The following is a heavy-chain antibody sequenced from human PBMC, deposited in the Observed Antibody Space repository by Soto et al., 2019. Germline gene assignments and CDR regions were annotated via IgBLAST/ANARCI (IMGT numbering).Heavy chain of an antibody. J-gene: IGHJ4*02. CDR2: ISYDGSNK. CDR3: AKDYYHPYFSGALDY. V-gene: IGHV3-30*18. Sequence: QVQLVESGGGVVQPGRSPRLSCAASGFTFSSYGMHWVRQAPGKGLEWVAVISYDGSNKYYADSVKGRFTISRDNFKNTLYLQMNSLRAEDTAVYYCAKDYYHPYFSGALDYWGLGILVTVSS. CDR1: GFTFSSYG. D-gene: IGHD2-15*01.